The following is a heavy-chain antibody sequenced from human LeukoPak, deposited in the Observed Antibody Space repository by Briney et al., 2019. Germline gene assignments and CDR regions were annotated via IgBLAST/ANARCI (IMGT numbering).Heavy chain of an antibody. Sequence: TGGSLRLSCAASGFTFSSYAMHWVRQAPGKGLEWVAVIWYDGSNKYYADSVKGRFTISRDNSKNTLYLQMNSLRAEDTAVYYCARDFSQYSGSCCDYWGQGTLVTVSS. D-gene: IGHD1-26*01. CDR1: GFTFSSYA. V-gene: IGHV3-33*01. CDR2: IWYDGSNK. CDR3: ARDFSQYSGSCCDY. J-gene: IGHJ4*02.